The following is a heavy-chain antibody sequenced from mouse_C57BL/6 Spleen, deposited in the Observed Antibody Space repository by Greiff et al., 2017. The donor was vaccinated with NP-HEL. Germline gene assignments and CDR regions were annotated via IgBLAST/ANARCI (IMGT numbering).Heavy chain of an antibody. CDR3: ARGLRQGYFDY. CDR2: INPGSGGT. D-gene: IGHD2-2*01. CDR1: GYAFTNYL. V-gene: IGHV1-54*01. Sequence: QVQLKESGAELVRPGTSVKVSCKASGYAFTNYLIEWVKQRPGQGLEWIGVINPGSGGTNYNEKFKGKATLTADKSSSTAYMQLSSLTSEDSAVYFCARGLRQGYFDYWGQGTTLTVSS. J-gene: IGHJ2*01.